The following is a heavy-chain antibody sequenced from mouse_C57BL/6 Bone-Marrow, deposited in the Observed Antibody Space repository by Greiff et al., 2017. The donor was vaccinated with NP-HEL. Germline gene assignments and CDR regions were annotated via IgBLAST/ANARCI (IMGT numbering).Heavy chain of an antibody. CDR2: IDPSDSYT. D-gene: IGHD2-4*01. Sequence: VQLQQPGAELVKPGASVKLSCKASGYTFTSYWMQWVKQRPGQGLEWIGEIDPSDSYTNYNQKFKGKATLTVDTSSSTAYMQRSSLTSEDSAVYYCAMIGGDYWGQGTSVTVSS. CDR1: GYTFTSYW. V-gene: IGHV1-50*01. CDR3: AMIGGDY. J-gene: IGHJ4*01.